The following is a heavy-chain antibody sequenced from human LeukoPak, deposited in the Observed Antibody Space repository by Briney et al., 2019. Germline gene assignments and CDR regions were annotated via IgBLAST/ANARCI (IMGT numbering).Heavy chain of an antibody. J-gene: IGHJ4*02. CDR2: MNPNSGNT. D-gene: IGHD3-10*01. V-gene: IGHV1-8*03. CDR3: ARDPLLRFGELFGSSFDY. Sequence: ASVKVSCKASGYTFTSYDINWVRQATGQGLEWMGWMNPNSGNTAYAQKFQGRVTITRNTSISTAYMELSRLRSDDTAVYYCARDPLLRFGELFGSSFDYWGQGTLVTVSS. CDR1: GYTFTSYD.